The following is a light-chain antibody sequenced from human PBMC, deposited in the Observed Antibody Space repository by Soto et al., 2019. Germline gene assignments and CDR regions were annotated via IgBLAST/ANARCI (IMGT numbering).Light chain of an antibody. V-gene: IGKV1-17*01. CDR2: SAS. Sequence: THSPPSKFFALGEIXTIXSRASQGIRSALGWYQQKQGKAPKRLIYSASSLQSGVPSRFSGSGSGTEFTLTIASLQPDDFATYYCQQYETFSGTFGPGTKV. J-gene: IGKJ1*01. CDR1: QGIRSA. CDR3: QQYETFSGT.